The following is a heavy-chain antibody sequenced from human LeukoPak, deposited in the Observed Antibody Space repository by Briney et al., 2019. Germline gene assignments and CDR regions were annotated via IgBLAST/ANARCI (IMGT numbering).Heavy chain of an antibody. CDR2: ISSSSSTI. Sequence: GGSLRLSCAASGFTFSSYSMNWVRQAPGKGLEWVSYISSSSSTIYYADSVKGRFTISRDNAKNSLYLQMNSLRAEDTAVYYCARGWYCSSTSCYVPDYWGQGTLVTVSS. CDR1: GFTFSSYS. D-gene: IGHD2-2*01. J-gene: IGHJ4*02. V-gene: IGHV3-48*01. CDR3: ARGWYCSSTSCYVPDY.